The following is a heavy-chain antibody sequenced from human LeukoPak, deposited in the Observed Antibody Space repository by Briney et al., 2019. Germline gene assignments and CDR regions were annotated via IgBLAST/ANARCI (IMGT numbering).Heavy chain of an antibody. V-gene: IGHV1-18*01. Sequence: ASVKVSCKASGYTFTSYGISWVRQAPGQGLEWMGWISAYNGNTNYAQKLQGRVTMTRDTSTSTVYMELSSLRSEDTAVYYCARVKYCSGGSCYPSKNWYFDLWGRGTLVTVSS. J-gene: IGHJ2*01. CDR2: ISAYNGNT. CDR3: ARVKYCSGGSCYPSKNWYFDL. CDR1: GYTFTSYG. D-gene: IGHD2-15*01.